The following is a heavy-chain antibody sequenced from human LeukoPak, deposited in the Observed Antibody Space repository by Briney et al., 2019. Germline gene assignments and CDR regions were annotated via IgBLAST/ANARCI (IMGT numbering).Heavy chain of an antibody. CDR1: GFTFSSYA. D-gene: IGHD6-13*01. J-gene: IGHJ5*02. Sequence: GGSLRLSCAASGFTFSSYAMHWVRQAPGKGLEWVAVISYDGSNKYYADSVKGRFTISRDNSKNTLYLQMNSLRAEDTAVYYCARDQYSSSWYSSGQGPKNWFDPWGQGTLVTVSS. V-gene: IGHV3-30-3*01. CDR3: ARDQYSSSWYSSGQGPKNWFDP. CDR2: ISYDGSNK.